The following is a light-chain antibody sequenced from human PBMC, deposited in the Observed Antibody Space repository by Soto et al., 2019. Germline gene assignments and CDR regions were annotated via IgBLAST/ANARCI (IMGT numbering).Light chain of an antibody. CDR2: GAS. J-gene: IGKJ3*01. CDR3: QQSGNSPLFT. Sequence: EIVLTQSPATLSVSPGDRATLSCRASQSFRSSLAWYQHKPGQAPRLLIYGASTRAAGVPARFSGSGSGTEFTLTISSLQSEDFAVYYCQQSGNSPLFTFGPGTKVDIK. V-gene: IGKV3-15*01. CDR1: QSFRSS.